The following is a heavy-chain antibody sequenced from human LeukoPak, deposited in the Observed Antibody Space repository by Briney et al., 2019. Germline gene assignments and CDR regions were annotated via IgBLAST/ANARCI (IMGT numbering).Heavy chain of an antibody. J-gene: IGHJ3*02. CDR1: GGSFSGYY. D-gene: IGHD1-26*01. V-gene: IGHV4-34*01. CDR2: INHSGST. CDR3: ARFPGEWELLSAFDI. Sequence: SETLSLTCAVYGGSFSGYYWSWIRQPPGKGLEWIGEINHSGSTNYNPSLKSRVTISVDTSKNQFSLKLSSVTAADTAVYYCARFPGEWELLSAFDIWGQGTMVTVSS.